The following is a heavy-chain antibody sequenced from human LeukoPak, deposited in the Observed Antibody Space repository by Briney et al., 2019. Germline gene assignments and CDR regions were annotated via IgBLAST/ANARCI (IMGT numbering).Heavy chain of an antibody. CDR2: ISTSGDTT. V-gene: IGHV3-48*03. CDR1: GFTFNNYE. CDR3: ARDATTAVGWVYMDV. J-gene: IGHJ6*03. Sequence: PGGSLRRSCAASGFTFNNYEINWVRQAPGKGLEWLSHISTSGDTTHYANSVKGRFTISRDNAKNSVYLQMNSLTAEDTGLYYCARDATTAVGWVYMDVWGKGTTVTISS. D-gene: IGHD6-13*01.